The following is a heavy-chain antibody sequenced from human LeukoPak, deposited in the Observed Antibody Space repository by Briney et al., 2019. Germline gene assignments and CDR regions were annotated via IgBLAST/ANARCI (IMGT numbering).Heavy chain of an antibody. V-gene: IGHV4-39*07. CDR3: AREYSGSYSAWTDY. D-gene: IGHD1-26*01. CDR2: IYYSGST. J-gene: IGHJ4*02. CDR1: GGSISSSSYY. Sequence: NPSETLSLTCTVSGGSISSSSYYWGWIRQPPGKGLEWIGSIYYSGSTYYNPSLKSRVTMSVDTSKNQFSLKLSSVTAADAAVYYCAREYSGSYSAWTDYWGQGTLVTVSS.